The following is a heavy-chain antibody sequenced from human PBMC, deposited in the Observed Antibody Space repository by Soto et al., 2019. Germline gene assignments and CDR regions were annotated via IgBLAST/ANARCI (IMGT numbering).Heavy chain of an antibody. CDR3: ARTYSSSSEIDY. J-gene: IGHJ4*02. V-gene: IGHV4-39*01. Sequence: SETLSLTCTVSGGSISSSSYYWGWIRQPPGKGLEWIGSIYYRGSTYYNPSLKSRVTISVDTSKNQFSLKLSSVTAADTAVYYCARTYSSSSEIDYWGRGTLVTVSS. D-gene: IGHD6-6*01. CDR1: GGSISSSSYY. CDR2: IYYRGST.